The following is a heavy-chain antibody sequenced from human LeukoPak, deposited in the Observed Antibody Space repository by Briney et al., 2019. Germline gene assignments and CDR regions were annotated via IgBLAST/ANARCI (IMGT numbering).Heavy chain of an antibody. D-gene: IGHD2-15*01. CDR2: INTNTGNP. CDR1: GYTFTSYD. Sequence: GASVKVSCKASGYTFTSYDINWVRQAPGQGLEWMGWINTNTGNPTYAQGFTGRFVFSLDTSVSTAYLQISSLKAEDTAVYYCAAGTPHSGGSCYRCGAFDIWGQGTMVTVSS. J-gene: IGHJ3*02. CDR3: AAGTPHSGGSCYRCGAFDI. V-gene: IGHV7-4-1*02.